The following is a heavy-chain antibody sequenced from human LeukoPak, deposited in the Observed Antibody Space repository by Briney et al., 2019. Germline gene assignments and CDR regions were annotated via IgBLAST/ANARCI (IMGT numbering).Heavy chain of an antibody. CDR3: AKEYYYGSGSYYPD. D-gene: IGHD3-10*01. J-gene: IGHJ4*02. V-gene: IGHV1-69*04. Sequence: SVKVSCEASGGTFSSYAISWVRQAPGQGLEWMGRIIPILGIANYAQKFQGRVTITADKSTSTAYMELSSLRSEDTAVYYCAKEYYYGSGSYYPDWGQGTLVTVSS. CDR2: IIPILGIA. CDR1: GGTFSSYA.